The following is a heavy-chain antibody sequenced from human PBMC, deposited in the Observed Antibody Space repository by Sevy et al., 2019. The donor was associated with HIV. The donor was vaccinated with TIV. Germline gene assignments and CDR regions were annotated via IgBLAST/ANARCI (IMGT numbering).Heavy chain of an antibody. CDR2: FDPEDGET. CDR1: GYTLTELS. V-gene: IGHV1-24*01. D-gene: IGHD6-19*01. J-gene: IGHJ4*02. CDR3: ATNSPGYSSGWYLSREV. Sequence: ASVKVSCKVSGYTLTELSMHWVRQAPGKGLEWMGGFDPEDGETIYAQKSQGRVTMTEDTSTDTAYMELSSLRSEDTAVYYCATNSPGYSSGWYLSREVWGQGTLVTVSS.